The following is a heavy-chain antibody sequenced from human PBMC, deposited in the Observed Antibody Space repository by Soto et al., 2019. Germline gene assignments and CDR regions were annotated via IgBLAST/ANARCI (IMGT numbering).Heavy chain of an antibody. D-gene: IGHD3-3*01. CDR2: IYYSGTT. Sequence: QVHLQESGPGLVKPSQTLSLTCTVSGGSLTSNGYYWSGIRQRPEKGLEWLGYIYYSGTTHFNPSLKSRLSISMDTYNNQLSLNLTSVTAADTAVHFCASDLLYRAVFEIWGQGTLVTVSA. CDR3: ASDLLYRAVFEI. CDR1: GGSLTSNGYY. J-gene: IGHJ3*02. V-gene: IGHV4-31*03.